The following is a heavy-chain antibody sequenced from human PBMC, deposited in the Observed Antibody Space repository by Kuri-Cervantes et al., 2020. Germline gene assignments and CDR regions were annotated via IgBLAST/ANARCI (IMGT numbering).Heavy chain of an antibody. CDR2: ISWNSGSI. CDR3: AEDINYGGNAGWYYFDY. V-gene: IGHV3-9*01. D-gene: IGHD4-23*01. Sequence: GGSLRLSCAASGFTFDDYAMHWVRQAPGKGLEWVSGISWNSGSIGYADSVKGRFTISRDNAKNSLYLQMNSLRAEDTALYYCAEDINYGGNAGWYYFDYWGQGTLVTVSS. CDR1: GFTFDDYA. J-gene: IGHJ4*02.